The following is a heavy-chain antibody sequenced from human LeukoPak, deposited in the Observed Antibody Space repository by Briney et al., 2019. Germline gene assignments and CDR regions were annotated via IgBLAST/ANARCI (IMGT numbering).Heavy chain of an antibody. CDR2: ISSSSYI. D-gene: IGHD3-10*01. CDR1: GFTFSSYS. Sequence: GGSLRLSCAASGFTFSSYSMNWVRQAPGKGLEWVSSISSSSYIYYADSVKGRFTISRDNAKNSLYLQMNSLRAEDMAVYYCATLPGIMSHGRFDYWGQGTLVTVSS. CDR3: ATLPGIMSHGRFDY. V-gene: IGHV3-21*01. J-gene: IGHJ4*02.